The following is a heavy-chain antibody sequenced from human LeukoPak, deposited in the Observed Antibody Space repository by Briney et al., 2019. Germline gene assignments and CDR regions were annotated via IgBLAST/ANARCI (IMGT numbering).Heavy chain of an antibody. J-gene: IGHJ4*02. D-gene: IGHD3-10*01. Sequence: ASVKVSCKASGYTFTSYGIIWVRQAPGQGLEGMGWISAYNGNTNYAQKLQGRVTSTTDTSPSTAYMELRSLRSDDPAVYYCASAYYYGSGSRFYYFDYWGQGTLVTVSS. CDR1: GYTFTSYG. CDR2: ISAYNGNT. CDR3: ASAYYYGSGSRFYYFDY. V-gene: IGHV1-18*01.